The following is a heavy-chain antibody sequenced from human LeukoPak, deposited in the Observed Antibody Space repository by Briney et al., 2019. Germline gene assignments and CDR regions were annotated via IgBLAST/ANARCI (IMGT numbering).Heavy chain of an antibody. Sequence: PSVNVSCKASGGPFTSYAISWVRQAPGQGIGWIGGVIPIFGTANYAQKFQGRVTITADESTSTAYMELSSLRSEDTAVYYCARAGVAARLTPFDYWGQGTLVTVSS. CDR3: ARAGVAARLTPFDY. J-gene: IGHJ4*02. CDR1: GGPFTSYA. D-gene: IGHD6-6*01. V-gene: IGHV1-69*13. CDR2: VIPIFGTA.